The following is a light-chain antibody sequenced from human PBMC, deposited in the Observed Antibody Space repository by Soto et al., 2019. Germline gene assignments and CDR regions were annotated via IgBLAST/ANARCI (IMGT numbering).Light chain of an antibody. CDR3: QQYNSYSQYT. V-gene: IGKV1-5*01. Sequence: DIQMTQSPSTLSASVGDRVTITCRASQSISSWLAWYQQKPGKAPKLLIHDASSFESGVPSRFSGSGSGTEVTLTISSLQPDDFATYYCQQYNSYSQYTFGQGTKLEIK. J-gene: IGKJ2*01. CDR1: QSISSW. CDR2: DAS.